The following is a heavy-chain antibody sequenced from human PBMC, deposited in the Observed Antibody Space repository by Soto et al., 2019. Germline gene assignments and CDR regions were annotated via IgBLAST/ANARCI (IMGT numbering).Heavy chain of an antibody. CDR3: ARMDDYGGNWADNWFDP. CDR2: IYYSGST. CDR1: GGSISSGGYY. J-gene: IGHJ5*02. D-gene: IGHD4-17*01. Sequence: SETLSLTCTVSGGSISSGGYYWSWIRQHPGKGLEWIGYIYYSGSTYYNPSLKSRVTISVDTSKNQFSLKLSSVTAADTAVYYCARMDDYGGNWADNWFDPWGQGTLVTVSS. V-gene: IGHV4-31*03.